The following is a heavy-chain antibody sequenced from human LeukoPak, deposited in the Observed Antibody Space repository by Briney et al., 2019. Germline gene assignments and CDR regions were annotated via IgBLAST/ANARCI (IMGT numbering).Heavy chain of an antibody. J-gene: IGHJ4*02. V-gene: IGHV3-30*02. CDR2: LRYDGSTK. Sequence: PGGSLRLSCETSGFTFSNYGMHWVRQAPGKGLEWVAFLRYDGSTKYYADSVKGRFTISRDNSKNTLYLQMNSLRPEDTAVSCCANGYEFESWGQGALVTVSS. D-gene: IGHD2-2*01. CDR1: GFTFSNYG. CDR3: ANGYEFES.